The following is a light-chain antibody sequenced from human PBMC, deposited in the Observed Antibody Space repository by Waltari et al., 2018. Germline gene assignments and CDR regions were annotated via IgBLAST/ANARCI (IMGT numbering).Light chain of an antibody. CDR3: QQRSTWPYS. V-gene: IGKV3-11*01. CDR2: DAS. J-gene: IGKJ2*03. Sequence: EIVFTQSPATLSLSPGERATPSCRASQSVGRFLAWYQQKPGQAPRLLIYDASNRATGIPDRFSASGSGTDFTLTLSSLEPEDFAVYFCQQRSTWPYSFGQGTRLEIK. CDR1: QSVGRF.